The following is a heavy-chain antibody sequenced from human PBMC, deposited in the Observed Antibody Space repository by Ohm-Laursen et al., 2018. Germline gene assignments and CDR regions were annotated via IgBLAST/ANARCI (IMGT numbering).Heavy chain of an antibody. Sequence: SLRLSCTATGFTFSTYAMSWVRQAPGKGLEWVSGISGSADTTYSADSVKGRTTISRDNSKNTLYSQMNSLRAEDTAVYYCAKEYCSSTSCGYYFDYWGQGTLVTVSS. CDR2: ISGSADTT. CDR1: GFTFSTYA. V-gene: IGHV3-23*01. J-gene: IGHJ4*02. D-gene: IGHD2-2*01. CDR3: AKEYCSSTSCGYYFDY.